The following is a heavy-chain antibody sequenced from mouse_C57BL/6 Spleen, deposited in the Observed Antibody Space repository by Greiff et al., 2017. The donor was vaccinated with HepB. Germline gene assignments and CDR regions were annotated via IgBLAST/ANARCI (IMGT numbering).Heavy chain of an antibody. Sequence: EVQLQQSGPGLVKPSQSLSLTCSVTGYSITSGYYWNWIRQFPGNKLEWMGYISYDGSNNYNPSLKNRISITRDTSKNQFFLKLNSVTTEDTATYYCARPTTVVAHWYFDVWGTGTTVTVSS. CDR3: ARPTTVVAHWYFDV. V-gene: IGHV3-6*01. CDR2: ISYDGSN. J-gene: IGHJ1*03. D-gene: IGHD1-1*01. CDR1: GYSITSGYY.